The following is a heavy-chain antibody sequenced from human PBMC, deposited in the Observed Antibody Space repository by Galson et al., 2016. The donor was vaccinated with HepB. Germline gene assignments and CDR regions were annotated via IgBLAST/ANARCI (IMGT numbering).Heavy chain of an antibody. Sequence: QSGAEVKKPGESLKISCKGSGYSFSTYWIAWVRQMPGKGLEWMGIIYPGDSDTRYSPSFRGRVTISADKSINTAYLQWSSLKASDTAMYYCARPIAAAGNGWFDPWGQGTLVTVSS. D-gene: IGHD6-13*01. CDR2: IYPGDSDT. CDR3: ARPIAAAGNGWFDP. J-gene: IGHJ5*02. CDR1: GYSFSTYW. V-gene: IGHV5-51*01.